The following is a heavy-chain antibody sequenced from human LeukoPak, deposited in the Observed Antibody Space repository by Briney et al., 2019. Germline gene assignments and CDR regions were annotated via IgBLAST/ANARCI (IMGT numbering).Heavy chain of an antibody. V-gene: IGHV3-43*02. CDR1: GFAFDDYA. D-gene: IGHD7-27*01. CDR2: ISGDGGNT. J-gene: IGHJ4*02. CDR3: AKDEDWGSGY. Sequence: GGSLRLSCAASGFAFDDYAMHWVRQAPGKGLEWVSLISGDGGNTYYADSVKGRFTISRDNSKNSLYLQMNSLRTEDTALYYCAKDEDWGSGYWGQGTLVTVSS.